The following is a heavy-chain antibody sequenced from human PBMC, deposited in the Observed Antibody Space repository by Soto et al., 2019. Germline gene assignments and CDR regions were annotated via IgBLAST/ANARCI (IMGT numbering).Heavy chain of an antibody. CDR2: ISAYNGNT. Sequence: ASVKVSCKASGYXFTXYGISWXRXAPXXXXEWMGSISAYNGNTNYAQKLQGRVTMTTDTSTSTAYMELRSLRSDETAVYYCAREMGLGVTMDRGTPFDYWGQGTLVTVSS. CDR1: GYXFTXYG. D-gene: IGHD3-10*01. J-gene: IGHJ4*02. V-gene: IGHV1-18*01. CDR3: AREMGLGVTMDRGTPFDY.